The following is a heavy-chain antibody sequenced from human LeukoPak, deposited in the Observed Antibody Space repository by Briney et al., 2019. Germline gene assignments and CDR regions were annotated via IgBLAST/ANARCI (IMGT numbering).Heavy chain of an antibody. CDR3: TTDWTSYYDSSGYLRY. CDR2: IKSKTVGGTT. Sequence: GGSLRLSCAASGFTFISAWMTWVRQAPGKGLECIGRIKSKTVGGTTDYAAPVKGRFTISRDDSKNTLYLQMNSLKTEDTAVYYCTTDWTSYYDSSGYLRYWGQGTPVTVSS. J-gene: IGHJ4*02. D-gene: IGHD3-22*01. CDR1: GFTFISAW. V-gene: IGHV3-15*01.